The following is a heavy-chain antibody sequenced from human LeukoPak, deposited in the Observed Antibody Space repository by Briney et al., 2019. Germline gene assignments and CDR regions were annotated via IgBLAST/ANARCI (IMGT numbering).Heavy chain of an antibody. Sequence: ASVKVSCKASGYTFTGYYMHWVRQAPGQGLEWMGWINPNSGGTNYAQKFQGRVTMTRDTSISTAYMELSRLRSDDTAVYYCARVVPAATWFRLRGYFDYWGQGTLVTVSS. CDR3: ARVVPAATWFRLRGYFDY. CDR2: INPNSGGT. V-gene: IGHV1-2*02. D-gene: IGHD2-2*01. J-gene: IGHJ4*02. CDR1: GYTFTGYY.